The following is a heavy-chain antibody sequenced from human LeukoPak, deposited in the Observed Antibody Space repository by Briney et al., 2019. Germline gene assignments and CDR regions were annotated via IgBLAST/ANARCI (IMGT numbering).Heavy chain of an antibody. Sequence: SVKVSCKASGGTFSSYAISWVRQAPGQGLEWMGGIIPIFGTANYAQKFQGRVTITADESTSTAYMELSSLRSEDTAVYYCANGDPRGYCSGGSCYPGGYWGQGTLVTVSS. V-gene: IGHV1-69*13. CDR1: GGTFSSYA. CDR3: ANGDPRGYCSGGSCYPGGY. CDR2: IIPIFGTA. D-gene: IGHD2-15*01. J-gene: IGHJ4*02.